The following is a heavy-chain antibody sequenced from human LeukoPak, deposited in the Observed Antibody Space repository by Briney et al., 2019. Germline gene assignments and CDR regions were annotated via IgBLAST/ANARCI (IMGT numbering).Heavy chain of an antibody. V-gene: IGHV4-28*03. CDR1: GYSITSSSW. J-gene: IGHJ6*02. Sequence: SDTLSLTCAVSGYSITSSSWWGWIRQPPGKGLEWIGYIYHSGTTYYNPSLQSRVTMSVDTSKNQFSLKLSSVTAVDTAVYYCARDRPGYSSSSAFGMYYYYGMDVWGQGTTVTVSS. D-gene: IGHD6-6*01. CDR2: IYHSGTT. CDR3: ARDRPGYSSSSAFGMYYYYGMDV.